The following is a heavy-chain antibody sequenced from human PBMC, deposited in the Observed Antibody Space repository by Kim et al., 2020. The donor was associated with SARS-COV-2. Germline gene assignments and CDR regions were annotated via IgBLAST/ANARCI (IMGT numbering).Heavy chain of an antibody. CDR3: ARAPYYDILTGYYITSLLSPSDY. Sequence: GGSLRLSCAASGFTFSSYAMHWVRQAPGKGLEWVAVISYDGSNKYYADSVKGRFTISRDNSKNTLYLQMNSLRAEDTAVYYCARAPYYDILTGYYITSLLSPSDYWGQGTLVTVSS. J-gene: IGHJ4*02. V-gene: IGHV3-30*04. CDR2: ISYDGSNK. D-gene: IGHD3-9*01. CDR1: GFTFSSYA.